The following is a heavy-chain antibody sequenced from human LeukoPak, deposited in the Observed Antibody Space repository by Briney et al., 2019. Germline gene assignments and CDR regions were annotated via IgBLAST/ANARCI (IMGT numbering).Heavy chain of an antibody. V-gene: IGHV3-74*01. CDR3: AAYGDYEEVGY. D-gene: IGHD4-17*01. CDR2: INSDGSST. J-gene: IGHJ4*02. CDR1: GFTFSSYW. Sequence: GGSLRLSCAASGFTFSSYWMHWVRQAPGKGLVWVSRINSDGSSTSYADSVKGRFTISRDNAKNTLYLQMNSLRAEDTAVYYCAAYGDYEEVGYWGQGTLVTVSS.